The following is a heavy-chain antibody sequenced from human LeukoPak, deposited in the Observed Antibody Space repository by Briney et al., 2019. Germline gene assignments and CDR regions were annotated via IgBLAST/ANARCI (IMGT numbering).Heavy chain of an antibody. V-gene: IGHV3-30*02. J-gene: IGHJ4*02. Sequence: PGGSLTLSCAASGFTFDCCGMHWVRQAPGKGLEWVAFIRNVGNDKYYADSVKGRFFISRDNSKNTLYLQMNSLRAEDTALYYCAKGFSSSWSFGGYFDYWGQGTLVTVSS. CDR3: AKGFSSSWSFGGYFDY. CDR2: IRNVGNDK. CDR1: GFTFDCCG. D-gene: IGHD6-13*01.